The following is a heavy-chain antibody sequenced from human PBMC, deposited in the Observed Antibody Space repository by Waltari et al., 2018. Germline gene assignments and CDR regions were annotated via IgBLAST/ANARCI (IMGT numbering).Heavy chain of an antibody. CDR2: ISSSSSTI. Sequence: EVQLVESGGGLVQPGGSLRLSCAASGFTLSSYSRNWVRQAPGKGLGWVSYISSSSSTIYYADSVKGRFTISRDNAKNSLYLQMNSLRAEDTAVYYCARLAGTSFSDYWGQGTLVTVSS. V-gene: IGHV3-48*01. J-gene: IGHJ4*02. D-gene: IGHD6-13*01. CDR3: ARLAGTSFSDY. CDR1: GFTLSSYS.